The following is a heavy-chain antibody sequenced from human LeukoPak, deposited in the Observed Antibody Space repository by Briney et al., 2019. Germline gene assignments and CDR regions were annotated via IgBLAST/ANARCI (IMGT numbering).Heavy chain of an antibody. J-gene: IGHJ4*02. CDR1: GGTFSSYA. Sequence: HVASVKVSCKASGGTFSSYAISWVRQAPGQGLEWMGGIIPILGIANYAQKFQGRVTITADKSTSTAYMELSSLRPEDTAVYYCARERVTTSYYFDYWGQGTLVTVSS. V-gene: IGHV1-69*10. CDR3: ARERVTTSYYFDY. CDR2: IIPILGIA. D-gene: IGHD4-17*01.